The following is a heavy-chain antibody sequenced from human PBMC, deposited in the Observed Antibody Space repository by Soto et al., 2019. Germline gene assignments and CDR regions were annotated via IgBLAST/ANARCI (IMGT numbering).Heavy chain of an antibody. CDR3: ARGPVTIFGVVIIRGWFDP. CDR2: INHSGST. V-gene: IGHV4-34*01. Sequence: SETLSLTCAVYGGSFSGYYWSWIRQPPGKGLEWTGEINHSGSTNYNPSLKSRVTISVDTSKNQFSLKLSSVTAADTAVYYCARGPVTIFGVVIIRGWFDPWGQGTLVTVSS. CDR1: GGSFSGYY. D-gene: IGHD3-3*01. J-gene: IGHJ5*02.